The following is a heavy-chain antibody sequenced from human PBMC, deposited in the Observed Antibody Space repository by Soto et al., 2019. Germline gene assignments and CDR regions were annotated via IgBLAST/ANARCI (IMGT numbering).Heavy chain of an antibody. CDR2: IYWNDDK. CDR3: AHTTALAAAGNF. Sequence: SGPTLVNPTQTLTLTYTFSGFSLSTSGVGVGWIRQPPGKALEWLALIYWNDDKRYSPSLKSRLTITKDTSKNQVVLTMTNMDPVDTATYYCAHTTALAAAGNFWGQGTLVTVSS. CDR1: GFSLSTSGVG. D-gene: IGHD6-13*01. V-gene: IGHV2-5*01. J-gene: IGHJ4*02.